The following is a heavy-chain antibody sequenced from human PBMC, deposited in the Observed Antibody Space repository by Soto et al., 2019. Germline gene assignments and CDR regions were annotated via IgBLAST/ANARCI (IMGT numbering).Heavy chain of an antibody. CDR1: GFTFSSYG. J-gene: IGHJ3*02. V-gene: IGHV3-33*01. Sequence: QVQLVESGGGVVQPGRSLRLSCAASGFTFSSYGMHWVRQAPGKGLEWVAVIWYDGSNKYYADSVKGRFTISRDNSKNTLYLQMNSLRAEDTAVYYCARDQGLLWFGELLGGRNDAFDIWGQGTMVTVSS. D-gene: IGHD3-10*01. CDR3: ARDQGLLWFGELLGGRNDAFDI. CDR2: IWYDGSNK.